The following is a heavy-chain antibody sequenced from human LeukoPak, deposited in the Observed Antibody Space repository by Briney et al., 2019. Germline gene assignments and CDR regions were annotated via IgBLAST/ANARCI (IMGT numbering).Heavy chain of an antibody. CDR1: GFTFSSYE. CDR3: AREATIFTDY. J-gene: IGHJ4*02. D-gene: IGHD3-3*01. Sequence: GGSLRLSCAASGFTFSSYEMNWVRQAPGEGLEWVSYISSSGSIIHYADSVKGRFTISRDNAKNSLYLQMNSLRAEDTAVYYCAREATIFTDYWGQGTPVTFSS. CDR2: ISSSGSII. V-gene: IGHV3-48*03.